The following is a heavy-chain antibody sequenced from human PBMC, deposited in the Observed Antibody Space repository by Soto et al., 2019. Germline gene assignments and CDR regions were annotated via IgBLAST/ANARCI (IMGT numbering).Heavy chain of an antibody. J-gene: IGHJ5*02. D-gene: IGHD2-15*01. CDR1: GGSIHSFY. CDR2: VYHTGNA. V-gene: IGHV4-59*08. Sequence: QVQLQESGPGLVKPSETLSLTCTVSGGSIHSFYWSWIRQPPGKGLEWFGYVYHTGNANYNPSLSSRVTISVDTSKHHFSLRLSSLTAADTAIYYCVRHGYCGGGSCDWFAPWGQGTLVTVSS. CDR3: VRHGYCGGGSCDWFAP.